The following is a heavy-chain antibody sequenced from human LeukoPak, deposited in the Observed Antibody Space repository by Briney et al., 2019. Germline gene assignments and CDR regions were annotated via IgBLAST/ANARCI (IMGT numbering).Heavy chain of an antibody. CDR3: AKGGYSYGYPPNYYYYGMDV. J-gene: IGHJ6*02. CDR1: GFTFSSYG. V-gene: IGHV3-30*18. CDR2: ISYDGSNK. D-gene: IGHD5-18*01. Sequence: GGSLRLSCAASGFTFSSYGMHWVRQAPGKGLEWVAVISYDGSNKYYADSVKGRFTISRDNSKNTLYLLMNSLRAEDTAVYYCAKGGYSYGYPPNYYYYGMDVWGQGTTVTVSS.